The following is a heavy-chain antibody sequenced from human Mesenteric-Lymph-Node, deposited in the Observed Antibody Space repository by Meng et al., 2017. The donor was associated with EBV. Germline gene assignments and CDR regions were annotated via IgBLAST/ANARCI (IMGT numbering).Heavy chain of an antibody. CDR1: GDSVSSTRCY. Sequence: QGRLQELGPGLVKPSETLSLTCTVSGDSVSSTRCYWSWIRQPPGRGLEWIGYIFNSGSTNYNPSLRSRATISVDTSRNQFSLTLNSVTAADTAVYYCARVSGPYYSPWFDPWGQGSLVTVSS. D-gene: IGHD2/OR15-2a*01. CDR3: ARVSGPYYSPWFDP. CDR2: IFNSGST. J-gene: IGHJ5*02. V-gene: IGHV4-61*01.